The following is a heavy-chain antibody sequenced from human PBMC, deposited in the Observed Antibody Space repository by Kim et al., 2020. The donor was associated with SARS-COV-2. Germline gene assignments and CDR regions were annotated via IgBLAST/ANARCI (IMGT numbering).Heavy chain of an antibody. Sequence: YADSVKGRFTISRAISKSTMYLQMNSVRAEDTAIYYCAKRGATAWYFFDHWGQGTLVTVSS. D-gene: IGHD1-26*01. CDR3: AKRGATAWYFFDH. J-gene: IGHJ4*02. V-gene: IGHV3-23*01.